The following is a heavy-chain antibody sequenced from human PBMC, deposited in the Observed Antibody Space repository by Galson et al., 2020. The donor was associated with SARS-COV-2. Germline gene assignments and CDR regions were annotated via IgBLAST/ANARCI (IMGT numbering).Heavy chain of an antibody. Sequence: GESLTLSCAASVFTFSSNSMNWVRQAPGEGLEWVSSISSSSSYIYHADSVKGRLTIARANAKHTLYLQMNSLRAEGTAVYYCASHRGYSGYDLPSPLDYWGQGTLVTVSS. CDR2: ISSSSSYI. D-gene: IGHD5-12*01. V-gene: IGHV3-21*01. CDR1: VFTFSSNS. CDR3: ASHRGYSGYDLPSPLDY. J-gene: IGHJ4*02.